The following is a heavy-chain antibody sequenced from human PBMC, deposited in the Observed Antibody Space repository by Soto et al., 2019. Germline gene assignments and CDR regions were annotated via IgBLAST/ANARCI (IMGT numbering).Heavy chain of an antibody. D-gene: IGHD3-22*01. CDR2: INHSGST. CDR1: GGSFSGYY. V-gene: IGHV4-34*01. J-gene: IGHJ6*02. CDR3: ASGKYYYDSSGYLDDYYYYYGMDV. Sequence: PSETLSLTCAVYGGSFSGYYWSWIRQPPGKGLEWIGEINHSGSTNYNPSLKSRVTISVDTSKNQFSLKLSSVTAADTAVYYCASGKYYYDSSGYLDDYYYYYGMDVWGQGTTVTVSS.